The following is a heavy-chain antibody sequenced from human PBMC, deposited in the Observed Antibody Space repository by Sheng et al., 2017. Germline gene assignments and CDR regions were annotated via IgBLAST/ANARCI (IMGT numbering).Heavy chain of an antibody. CDR3: ARGPIVGANPYYFDY. CDR2: INHSGST. Sequence: QVQLQQWGAGLLKPSETLSLTCAVYGGSFSGYYWSWIRQPPGKGLEWIGEINHSGSTNYNPSLKSRVTISVDTSKNQFSLKLSSVTAADTAVYYCARGPIVGANPYYFDYWGQGTLVTVSS. J-gene: IGHJ4*02. V-gene: IGHV4-34*01. CDR1: GGSFSGYY. D-gene: IGHD1-26*01.